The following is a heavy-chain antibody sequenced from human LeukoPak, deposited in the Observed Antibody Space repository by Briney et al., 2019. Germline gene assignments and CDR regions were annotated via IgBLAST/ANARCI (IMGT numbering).Heavy chain of an antibody. Sequence: ASVKVSCKASGYTFTGYYMHWVRQAPGQGLEWMGWINPNSGGTNYAQKFQGRVTMTRDTSISTAYLQWSSLKASDTAMYYCARPGSVRPEKLAFDIWGQGTMVTVSS. CDR1: GYTFTGYY. CDR2: INPNSGGT. J-gene: IGHJ3*02. D-gene: IGHD3-10*01. V-gene: IGHV1-2*02. CDR3: ARPGSVRPEKLAFDI.